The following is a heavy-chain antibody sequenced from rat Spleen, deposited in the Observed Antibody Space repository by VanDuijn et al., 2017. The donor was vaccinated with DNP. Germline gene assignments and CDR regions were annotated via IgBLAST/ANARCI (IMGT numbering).Heavy chain of an antibody. V-gene: IGHV5-31*01. J-gene: IGHJ3*01. CDR3: ATHSFTSGITTAFGS. Sequence: EVQLVESGGGLVQPGRSLKLSCVASGFTFDNYWMTWIRQVPGKGLEWVASITSSGGYTYYPDSVKGRFTISRDNAKNTLYLQMDSLRSEDTATYYCATHSFTSGITTAFGSWGQGTLVTVSS. D-gene: IGHD1-11*01. CDR1: GFTFDNYW. CDR2: ITSSGGYT.